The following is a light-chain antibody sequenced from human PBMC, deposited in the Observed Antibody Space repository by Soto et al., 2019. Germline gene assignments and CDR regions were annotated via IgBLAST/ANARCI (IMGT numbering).Light chain of an antibody. Sequence: QSALTQPASVSGSPGQSITISCTGTSSDVGGYNYVSWYQQHPGRAPKPIISDVSNRPSGISNRFSGSKSGNTASLAISGLQAEDEADYYCSSYTIGNTWVFGGGTKLTVL. CDR3: SSYTIGNTWV. CDR1: SSDVGGYNY. J-gene: IGLJ3*02. CDR2: DVS. V-gene: IGLV2-14*03.